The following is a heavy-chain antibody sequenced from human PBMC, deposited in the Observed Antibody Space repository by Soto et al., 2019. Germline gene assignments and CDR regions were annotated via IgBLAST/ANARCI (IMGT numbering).Heavy chain of an antibody. CDR2: ISGSGGIT. Sequence: EVQLLESGGDLVQPGGSLRLSCAASGLTFSSYAMSWVRQAPGKGLEWVSVISGSGGITYYADSVKGRFTISRDNSKNTLYLQMNSLSAEDTAVYYCAKGLYCGSDCYVTNFDSWGQGALVTFSS. CDR1: GLTFSSYA. V-gene: IGHV3-23*01. D-gene: IGHD2-21*02. CDR3: AKGLYCGSDCYVTNFDS. J-gene: IGHJ4*02.